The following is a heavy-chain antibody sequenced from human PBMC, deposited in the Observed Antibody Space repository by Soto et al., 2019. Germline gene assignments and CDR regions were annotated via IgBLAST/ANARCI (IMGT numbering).Heavy chain of an antibody. CDR3: AREVPCYESSDSYFED. CDR2: TYYRSKWYN. J-gene: IGHJ4*02. CDR1: GDSVSGNSAA. Sequence: PSQTLSLTFVISGDSVSGNSAAWNWIRQSPSRGLEWLGRTYYRSKWYNDYSVSVKSRITVTPDTSKNQFSLHLKSVTPEDTAVYYCAREVPCYESSDSYFEDWGQGALVTVSS. V-gene: IGHV6-1*01. D-gene: IGHD3-22*01.